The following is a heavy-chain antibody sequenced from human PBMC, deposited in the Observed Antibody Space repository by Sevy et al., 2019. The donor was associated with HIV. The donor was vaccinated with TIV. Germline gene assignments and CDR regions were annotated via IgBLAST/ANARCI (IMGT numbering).Heavy chain of an antibody. Sequence: ASVKVSCKVFGYTLSELSMHWVRQTPGKGLEWMGSFDPEDGETIYAQKFQGRVAMTEDTSTDTAYMELRSLRSEDTAVFYCAITKDYYDNSGYPFDYWGQGTLDTVSS. D-gene: IGHD3-22*01. CDR3: AITKDYYDNSGYPFDY. V-gene: IGHV1-24*01. CDR1: GYTLSELS. CDR2: FDPEDGET. J-gene: IGHJ4*02.